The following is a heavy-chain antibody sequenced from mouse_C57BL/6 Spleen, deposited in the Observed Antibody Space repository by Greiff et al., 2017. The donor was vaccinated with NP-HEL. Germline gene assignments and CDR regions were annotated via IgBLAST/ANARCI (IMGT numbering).Heavy chain of an antibody. Sequence: EVQLQESGPGLAKPSQTLSLTCSVTGYSITSDYWNWIRKFPGNKLEYMGYISYSGSTYYNPSLKSRLSITRDTSKNQYYVQLKSVTTEDTATYYCARYSNYGYWYFDVWGTGTTVTVSS. CDR1: GYSITSDY. V-gene: IGHV3-8*01. CDR3: ARYSNYGYWYFDV. CDR2: ISYSGST. J-gene: IGHJ1*03. D-gene: IGHD2-5*01.